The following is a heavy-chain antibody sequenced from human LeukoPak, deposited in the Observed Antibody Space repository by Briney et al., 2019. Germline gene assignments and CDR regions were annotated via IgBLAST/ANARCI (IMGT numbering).Heavy chain of an antibody. V-gene: IGHV3-11*04. J-gene: IGHJ4*02. D-gene: IGHD3-3*01. Sequence: GGSLRLSCTASGFIFGDYAMSWVRQAPGKGLEWVSYITNSGRSTKYADAVKGRFTISRDNTKQSVYLEMTDLRAEDTAVYYCAREASGYYHVFDSWGQGTLVTVSS. CDR3: AREASGYYHVFDS. CDR1: GFIFGDYA. CDR2: ITNSGRST.